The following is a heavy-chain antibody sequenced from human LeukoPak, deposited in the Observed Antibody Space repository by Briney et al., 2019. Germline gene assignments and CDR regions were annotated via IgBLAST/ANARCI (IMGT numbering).Heavy chain of an antibody. J-gene: IGHJ6*03. Sequence: SETLSLTCTVSGGSMKNYYWTWNRQPPGKGLEWIGYIYYSGSTNYNPSLKSRVTISVDTSKNQFSLKLSSVTAADTAVYYCARVQKVLQEGYYYYMDVWGKGTTVTVSS. CDR2: IYYSGST. V-gene: IGHV4-59*01. D-gene: IGHD3-10*01. CDR3: ARVQKVLQEGYYYYMDV. CDR1: GGSMKNYY.